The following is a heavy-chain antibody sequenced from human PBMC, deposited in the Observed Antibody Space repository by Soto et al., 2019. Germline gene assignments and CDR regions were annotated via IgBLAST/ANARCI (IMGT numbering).Heavy chain of an antibody. CDR3: ATDPWKSTTGTTTATYYYYGMDV. D-gene: IGHD1-1*01. J-gene: IGHJ6*02. CDR1: GYTLTELS. CDR2: FDPKDGET. Sequence: ASVKVSCKVSGYTLTELSMHWVRQAPGKGLEWMGGFDPKDGETIYAQKFQGRVTMTEDTSTDTAYMELSSLRSEDTAVYYCATDPWKSTTGTTTATYYYYGMDVWGQGTTVTVSS. V-gene: IGHV1-24*01.